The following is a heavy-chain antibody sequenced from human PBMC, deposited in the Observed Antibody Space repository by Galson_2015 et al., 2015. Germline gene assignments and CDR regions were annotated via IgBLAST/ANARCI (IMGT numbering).Heavy chain of an antibody. V-gene: IGHV3-33*06. CDR2: IWYDGSNK. Sequence: SLRLSCAASGFTFSSYGMHWVRQAPGKGLEWVAVIWYDGSNKYYADSVKGRFTISRDNSKNMLYLQTNSLRAEDTAVYYCAKTGSGWYWSVTDAFEIWGQGTMVTVSS. J-gene: IGHJ3*02. D-gene: IGHD6-19*01. CDR1: GFTFSSYG. CDR3: AKTGSGWYWSVTDAFEI.